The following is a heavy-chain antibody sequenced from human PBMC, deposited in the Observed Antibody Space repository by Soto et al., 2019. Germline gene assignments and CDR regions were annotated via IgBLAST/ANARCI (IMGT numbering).Heavy chain of an antibody. J-gene: IGHJ4*02. CDR3: ARKAWVRFDY. CDR1: GDSISSSVW. D-gene: IGHD7-27*01. Sequence: QVQMQESGPGLVKPSGTLSLTCAVSGDSISSSVWWTWVRQPPGKGLEWIGEVFHTGNTNYNPSLKSQVTMSVDKSTNEFSLNVTSVTAADTAIYYCARKAWVRFDYWGQGALVTVSS. CDR2: VFHTGNT. V-gene: IGHV4-4*02.